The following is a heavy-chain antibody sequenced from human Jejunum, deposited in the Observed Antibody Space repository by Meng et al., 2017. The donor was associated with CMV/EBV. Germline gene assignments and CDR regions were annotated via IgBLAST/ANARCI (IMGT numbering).Heavy chain of an antibody. Sequence: SCAASRFTFSAYGMSWVRQVPGKGLEWVSVISASGGITEYADSVKGRFTISRDNSKNILYLQMNSLRIEDTALFYCASTSEGSFNYWGQGTLVTVSS. CDR1: RFTFSAYG. CDR2: ISASGGIT. V-gene: IGHV3-23*01. J-gene: IGHJ4*02. CDR3: ASTSEGSFNY. D-gene: IGHD2-8*01.